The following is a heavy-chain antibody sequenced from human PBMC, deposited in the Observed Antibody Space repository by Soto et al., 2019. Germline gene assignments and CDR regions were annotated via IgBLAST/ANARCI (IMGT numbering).Heavy chain of an antibody. J-gene: IGHJ5*02. V-gene: IGHV1-18*01. CDR2: ISLYSDGT. D-gene: IGHD2-2*01. CDR3: ARVVPGAEAWFGP. CDR1: GYTFSNYG. Sequence: QVQLVQSGGEVKRPGASVKVSCKTSGYTFSNYGITWVRQAPGQPLEWLGWISLYSDGTNYAQKFQGRVSMTTDTSTTTAYMGLRSLGSDETAVYYCARVVPGAEAWFGPWGQGTLVHVSS.